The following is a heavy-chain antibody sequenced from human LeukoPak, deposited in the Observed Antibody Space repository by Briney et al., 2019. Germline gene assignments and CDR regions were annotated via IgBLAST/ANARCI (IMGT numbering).Heavy chain of an antibody. D-gene: IGHD5-12*01. CDR3: ARNSGYDALEFDY. Sequence: PSETLSLTCSVSGDSMSSYYWSWIRQHPGKGLEWIGYIYHTGSTYYNPSLKSRVTISVDTSKSQFSLKLSSVTAADTAVYFCARNSGYDALEFDYWGQGTLATVSS. CDR1: GDSMSSYY. V-gene: IGHV4-59*06. J-gene: IGHJ4*02. CDR2: IYHTGST.